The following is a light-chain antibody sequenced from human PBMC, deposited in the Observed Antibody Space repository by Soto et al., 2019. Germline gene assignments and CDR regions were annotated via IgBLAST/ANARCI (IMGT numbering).Light chain of an antibody. Sequence: EIVLTQSPATLSLSPGERATLSCRASQSVSSSLAWFQQKPGQPPRLLIYDASNRATGIPARFSGSGSGTDFTLTISSLEPEDFAVYYWQQRSGWLLTFGGGTKVQIK. CDR2: DAS. CDR3: QQRSGWLLT. J-gene: IGKJ4*01. V-gene: IGKV3-11*01. CDR1: QSVSSS.